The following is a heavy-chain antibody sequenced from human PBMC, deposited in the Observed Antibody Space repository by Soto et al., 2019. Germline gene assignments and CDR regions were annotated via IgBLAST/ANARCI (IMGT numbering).Heavy chain of an antibody. CDR2: TIPVFNTA. J-gene: IGHJ3*02. D-gene: IGHD3-10*01. CDR1: GGTLSDHG. CDR3: ARGVYGSGNYYTGPSAFDI. V-gene: IGHV1-69*06. Sequence: QVQLEQSGAEVKKPGSSVKVSCKASGGTLSDHGVAWLRQAPGQGLEWMGRTIPVFNTAKYEQKFQGRVTVNVDKFTTIAYMDLSSLRTEDTAFYFCARGVYGSGNYYTGPSAFDIWGQGTMVIVSS.